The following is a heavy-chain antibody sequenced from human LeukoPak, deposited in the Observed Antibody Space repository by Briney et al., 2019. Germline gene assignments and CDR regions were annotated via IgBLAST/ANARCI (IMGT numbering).Heavy chain of an antibody. V-gene: IGHV3-23*01. CDR1: GFTFSSYS. CDR3: AGGGFGEAYYYYYYMDV. CDR2: ISGSGGST. D-gene: IGHD3-10*01. Sequence: GGSLRLSCAASGFTFSSYSMNWVRQAPGKGLEWVSAISGSGGSTYYADSVKGRFTISRDNSKKTLYLQMDSLRGEDTAVYYWAGGGFGEAYYYYYYMDVWGKGTTVTVSS. J-gene: IGHJ6*03.